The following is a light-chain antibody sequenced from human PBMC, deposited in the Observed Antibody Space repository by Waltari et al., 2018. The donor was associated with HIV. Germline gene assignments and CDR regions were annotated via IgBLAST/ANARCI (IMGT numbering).Light chain of an antibody. CDR3: NSRDSRGSSYV. V-gene: IGLV3-19*01. J-gene: IGLJ1*01. CDR1: TLRNYY. CDR2: DST. Sequence: SSDLPQDPAVSVALGETVRITCRAATLRNYYAAWYQQKPRQAPNLVIYDSTPRPSGVPDRFSGATSGSTASLTITGAQAEDEADYYCNSRDSRGSSYVFGPGTYVTVL.